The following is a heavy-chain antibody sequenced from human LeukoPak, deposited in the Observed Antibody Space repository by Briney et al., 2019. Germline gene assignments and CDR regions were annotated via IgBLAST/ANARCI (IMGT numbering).Heavy chain of an antibody. CDR1: GFTFSSYW. CDR2: ISSSSSYI. V-gene: IGHV3-21*01. D-gene: IGHD3-3*01. J-gene: IGHJ4*02. Sequence: GGSLRLSCAASGFTFSSYWMSWVRQAPGKGLEWVSSISSSSSYIYYADSVKGRFTISRDNAKNSLYLQMNSLRAEDTAVYYCASDYDLAPTDYWGQGTLVTVSS. CDR3: ASDYDLAPTDY.